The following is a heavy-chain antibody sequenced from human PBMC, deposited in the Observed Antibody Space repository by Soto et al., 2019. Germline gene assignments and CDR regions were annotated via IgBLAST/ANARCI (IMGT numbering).Heavy chain of an antibody. D-gene: IGHD3-10*01. CDR1: GGTLSSYA. V-gene: IGHV1-69*01. CDR3: ASYTYGDDAFDI. CDR2: IIPIFGTA. Sequence: QVQLLQSGAEVKKPGSSVKVSCKASGGTLSSYAISWVRQAPGQGLEWMGGIIPIFGTAKYAQQFQGRVTITADESTSTAYMELSSLRSEDTAVYYCASYTYGDDAFDIWGQGTMVTVSS. J-gene: IGHJ3*02.